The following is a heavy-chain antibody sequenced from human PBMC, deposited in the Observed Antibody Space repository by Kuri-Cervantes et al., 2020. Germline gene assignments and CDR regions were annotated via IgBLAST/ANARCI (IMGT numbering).Heavy chain of an antibody. CDR1: GFTFSSYA. CDR2: ISYDGSSK. Sequence: GESLKISCAASGFTFSSYAMHWVRQAPGKGLEWVAVISYDGSSKNYADSVKGRFSISRDNSTNTLYLQMNSLRAEDTAVYYCARDRWNDLFAWFDPWGQGTLVTVSS. J-gene: IGHJ5*02. CDR3: ARDRWNDLFAWFDP. V-gene: IGHV3-30-3*01. D-gene: IGHD1-1*01.